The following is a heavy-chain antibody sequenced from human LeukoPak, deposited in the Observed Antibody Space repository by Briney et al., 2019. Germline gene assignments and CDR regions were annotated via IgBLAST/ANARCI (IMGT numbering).Heavy chain of an antibody. J-gene: IGHJ3*02. CDR2: XFYSGIT. D-gene: IGHD6-19*01. V-gene: IGHV4-59*01. CDR3: ARATGYSSGRVDAFDI. Sequence: GXGLEWMGYXFYSGITNYNPSLKSRVTISVDTSKNQFSLKLSSVTAADTAVYYCARATGYSSGRVDAFDIWGQGTMVTVSS.